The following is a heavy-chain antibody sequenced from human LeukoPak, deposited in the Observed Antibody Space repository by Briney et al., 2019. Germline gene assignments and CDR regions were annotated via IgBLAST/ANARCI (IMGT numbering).Heavy chain of an antibody. J-gene: IGHJ3*01. CDR3: ARSFGGRTIVAGAYV. CDR2: ISYDGSNK. V-gene: IGHV3-30*04. CDR1: GFTFSSYA. D-gene: IGHD6-13*01. Sequence: PGRSLRLSCAASGFTFSSYAMHWVRQAPGKGLEWVAVISYDGSNKYYADSVKGRFTTSRDNSKNTLYLQMNSLRAEDTAVYYCARSFGGRTIVAGAYVWGQGTMVTVSS.